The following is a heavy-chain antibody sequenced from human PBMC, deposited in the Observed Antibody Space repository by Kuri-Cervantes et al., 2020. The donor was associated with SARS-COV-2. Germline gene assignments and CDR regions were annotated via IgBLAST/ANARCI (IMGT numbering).Heavy chain of an antibody. CDR2: IYYSGST. Sequence: GSLRLSCTVSGGSISSSSYYWGWIRQPPGKGLEWIGSIYYSGSTYYNPSLKSRLTISVDTSKNQFSLKLSSVTAADTAVYYCARQMMSSITIFGVVITRNWFDPWGQGTLVTVSS. CDR1: GGSISSSSYY. D-gene: IGHD3-3*01. V-gene: IGHV4-39*01. J-gene: IGHJ5*02. CDR3: ARQMMSSITIFGVVITRNWFDP.